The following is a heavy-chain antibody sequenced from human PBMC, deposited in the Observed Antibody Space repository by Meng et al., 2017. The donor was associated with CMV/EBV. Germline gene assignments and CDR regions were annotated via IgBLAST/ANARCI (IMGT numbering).Heavy chain of an antibody. D-gene: IGHD5-18*01. V-gene: IGHV3-30*02. Sequence: GESLKISCAASGFTFSSYGMHWVRQAPGKGPEWVAFIRYDGSNKYYADSVKGRFTISRDNSKNTLYLQMNSLRAEDTAVYYCANEAHRGDTAIATFDYWGQGTLVTVSS. CDR3: ANEAHRGDTAIATFDY. J-gene: IGHJ4*02. CDR1: GFTFSSYG. CDR2: IRYDGSNK.